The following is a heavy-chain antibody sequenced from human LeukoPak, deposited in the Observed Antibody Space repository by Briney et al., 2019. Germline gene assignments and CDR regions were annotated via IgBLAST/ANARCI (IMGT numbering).Heavy chain of an antibody. CDR1: GGSLSSYY. CDR3: ARDRSSSSWYSGASDY. CDR2: IYTSGST. Sequence: SETLPLTCPVSGGSLSSYYWSWIRQPPRKGLEWVGGIYTSGSTNYNPSLKSRVTMSVDTSKNQFSLKLSSVTAADTAVYYCARDRSSSSWYSGASDYWGQGTLVTVSS. V-gene: IGHV4-4*07. D-gene: IGHD6-13*01. J-gene: IGHJ4*02.